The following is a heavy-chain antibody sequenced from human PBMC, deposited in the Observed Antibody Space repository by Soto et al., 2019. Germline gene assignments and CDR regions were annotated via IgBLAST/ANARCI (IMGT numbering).Heavy chain of an antibody. V-gene: IGHV3-23*01. Sequence: PXGSLRLSFAASGFTFSSYAMSGVRQAPGKGLEWVSAISGSGGSTYYADSVKGRFTISRDNSKNTLYLQMNSLRAEDTAVYYCAKSGDYYDSSGSMPHDAFDIWGQGTMVTVSS. J-gene: IGHJ3*02. CDR3: AKSGDYYDSSGSMPHDAFDI. CDR1: GFTFSSYA. CDR2: ISGSGGST. D-gene: IGHD3-22*01.